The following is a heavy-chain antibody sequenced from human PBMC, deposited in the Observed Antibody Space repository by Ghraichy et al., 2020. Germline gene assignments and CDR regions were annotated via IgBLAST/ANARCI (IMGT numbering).Heavy chain of an antibody. CDR3: ARDGSSQSLYGLDV. J-gene: IGHJ6*02. V-gene: IGHV1-18*01. CDR2: ISAYNGDT. D-gene: IGHD6-13*01. CDR1: GNTLITYG. Sequence: ASVKVSCKASGNTLITYGINWVRQAPGQGLEWMGWISAYNGDTNYAQNLQGRVTVVTDTSTSTAYMELRSLRPDDTAVYYCARDGSSQSLYGLDVWGQGTTVTVSS.